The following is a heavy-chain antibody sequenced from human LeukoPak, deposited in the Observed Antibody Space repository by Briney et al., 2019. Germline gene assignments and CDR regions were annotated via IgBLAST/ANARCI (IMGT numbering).Heavy chain of an antibody. D-gene: IGHD3-10*02. J-gene: IGHJ6*04. Sequence: GGSLRLSCTASGFTFSSYEINWVRQAPGKGLEWVSYISSSGSTIYYADSVKGRFTISRDNAKNSLYLQMNCLRAEDTAVYYCAELGITMIGGVWGKGTTVTLSS. CDR2: ISSSGSTI. CDR3: AELGITMIGGV. V-gene: IGHV3-48*03. CDR1: GFTFSSYE.